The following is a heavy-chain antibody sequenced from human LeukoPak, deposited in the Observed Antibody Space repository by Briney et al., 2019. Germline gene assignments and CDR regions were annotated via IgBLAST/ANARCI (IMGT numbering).Heavy chain of an antibody. V-gene: IGHV1-18*01. CDR1: GYTFTSYG. D-gene: IGHD3-16*01. CDR3: ARGRLMIMFGGVSDY. J-gene: IGHJ4*02. Sequence: EASVKASCKASGYTFTSYGISWVRQAPGQGLEWMGWISAYNGNTNYAQKLQGRVTMTTDTSTSTAYMELRSLRSDDTAVYYCARGRLMIMFGGVSDYWGQGTLVTVSS. CDR2: ISAYNGNT.